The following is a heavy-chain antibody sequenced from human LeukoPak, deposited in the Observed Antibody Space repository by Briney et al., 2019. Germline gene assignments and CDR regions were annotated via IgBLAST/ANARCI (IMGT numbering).Heavy chain of an antibody. J-gene: IGHJ3*02. CDR3: ARQDRASDAFDI. D-gene: IGHD1-14*01. V-gene: IGHV1-69*01. CDR1: GGTFSSYA. Sequence: SVKVSCKASGGTFSSYAISWVRQAPGQGLEWMGGIIPIFGTANYAQKFQGRVTITADESTSTAYMELSSLRSEDTAVYYCARQDRASDAFDIWGQGTMVTVSS. CDR2: IIPIFGTA.